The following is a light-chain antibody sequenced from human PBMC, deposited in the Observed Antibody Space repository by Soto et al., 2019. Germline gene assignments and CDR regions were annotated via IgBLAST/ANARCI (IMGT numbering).Light chain of an antibody. CDR2: GAS. Sequence: IVMTQSPATLSLSPGERATLSCRASQSVSNNYLAWYQQKPGQAPRLLIYGASNRATGIPARFSGSGSGTDFTLTISSLEPEDFAVYYCQQRSNWRITFGQGTRLEIK. CDR1: QSVSNNY. CDR3: QQRSNWRIT. J-gene: IGKJ5*01. V-gene: IGKV3-11*01.